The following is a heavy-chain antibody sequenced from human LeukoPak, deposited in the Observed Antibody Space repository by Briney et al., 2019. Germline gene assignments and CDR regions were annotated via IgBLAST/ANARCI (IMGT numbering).Heavy chain of an antibody. CDR1: GYTFTSHG. J-gene: IGHJ5*02. CDR3: AREVAGTAINWFDP. V-gene: IGHV1-18*04. Sequence: AASAKVSCKASGYTFTSHGISWVRQAPGQGLEWMGWISAYSGKTKYAEKFQGRVTMTTDTSTSIVYMELRSLRSDDTAVYYCAREVAGTAINWFDPWGQGTLVTVSS. D-gene: IGHD6-19*01. CDR2: ISAYSGKT.